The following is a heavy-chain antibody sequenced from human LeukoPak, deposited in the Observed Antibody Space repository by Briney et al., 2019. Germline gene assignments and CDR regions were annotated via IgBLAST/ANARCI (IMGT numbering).Heavy chain of an antibody. CDR3: ARGRGSSWYYFDS. D-gene: IGHD6-13*01. V-gene: IGHV4-4*07. J-gene: IGHJ4*02. CDR1: GGSISSYY. Sequence: SETPSLTCTVSGGSISSYYWSWVRQPAGKGLEWIGRIYASGNTNYNPSLKGRVTMTIETSKNQFSLNLSSVTAADTAVYYCARGRGSSWYYFDSWGQGTLVTISS. CDR2: IYASGNT.